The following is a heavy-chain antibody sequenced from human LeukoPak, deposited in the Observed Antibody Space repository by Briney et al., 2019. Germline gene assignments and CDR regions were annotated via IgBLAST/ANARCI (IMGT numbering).Heavy chain of an antibody. D-gene: IGHD5-24*01. V-gene: IGHV3-7*01. Sequence: PGGSLRLSCAASGFIFKKYWMNWVRQVPGKGLECLANIKEDGGETYYADSVKGRFTISRDNPKNLLFLQINSLRVEDTAVYYCARETPRRGETRDGYRWGQGTVVTVSS. CDR1: GFIFKKYW. CDR2: IKEDGGET. J-gene: IGHJ1*01. CDR3: ARETPRRGETRDGYR.